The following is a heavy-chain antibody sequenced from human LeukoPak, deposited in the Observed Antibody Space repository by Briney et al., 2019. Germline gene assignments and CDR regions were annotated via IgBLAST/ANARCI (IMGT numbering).Heavy chain of an antibody. CDR1: GYTFTGYY. Sequence: GAAVKVSCKASGYTFTGYYMHWVRQAPGQGLEWMGWINPNSGGTNYAQKFQGRVTMTRDTSISTAYMELSSLRSEDTAVYYCASKGAPYCGGDCHPPKTSHIQINNWFDPWGQGTLVTVSS. J-gene: IGHJ5*02. D-gene: IGHD2-21*01. V-gene: IGHV1-2*02. CDR2: INPNSGGT. CDR3: ASKGAPYCGGDCHPPKTSHIQINNWFDP.